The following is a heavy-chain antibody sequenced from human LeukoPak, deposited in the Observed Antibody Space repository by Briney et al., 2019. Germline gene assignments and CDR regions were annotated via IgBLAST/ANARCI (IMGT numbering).Heavy chain of an antibody. Sequence: SETLSLTCTVSGGSISSSSYYWGWIRQPPGKGLEWIGSIYYSGSTYYNPSLKSRVTISVDTSKNQFSLKLSSLTAADTAVYYCARRIAGSGYYFYWGQGTLVTISS. CDR2: IYYSGST. J-gene: IGHJ4*02. D-gene: IGHD3-22*01. V-gene: IGHV4-39*01. CDR3: ARRIAGSGYYFY. CDR1: GGSISSSSYY.